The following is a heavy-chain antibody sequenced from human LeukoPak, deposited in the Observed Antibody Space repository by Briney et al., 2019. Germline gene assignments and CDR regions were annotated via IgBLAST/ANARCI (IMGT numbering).Heavy chain of an antibody. CDR2: ISAYNGNT. Sequence: ASVKVSCKASGYTFTSYGISWVRQAPGQGLEWMGWISAYNGNTNYAQKLQGRVTMTTDKSTSTAYMELRSLRSDDTAVYYCARGEALGYCSSTSCYPFDYWGQGTLVTVSS. J-gene: IGHJ4*02. CDR1: GYTFTSYG. D-gene: IGHD2-2*01. CDR3: ARGEALGYCSSTSCYPFDY. V-gene: IGHV1-18*01.